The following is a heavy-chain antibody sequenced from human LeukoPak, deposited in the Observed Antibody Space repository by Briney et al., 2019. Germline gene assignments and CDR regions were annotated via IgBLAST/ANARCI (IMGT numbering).Heavy chain of an antibody. V-gene: IGHV1-2*02. CDR3: ARDHQLVAFVP. Sequence: ASVKVSCKASGSTFTDAYMHWVRQAPGQGLEWMGWINPNSGGTKYAQKFQGRVTMTRDTSISTAYMELSRLRSDDTSVYYCARDHQLVAFVPWGQGTLVTVSS. CDR1: GSTFTDAY. CDR2: INPNSGGT. J-gene: IGHJ5*02. D-gene: IGHD6-13*01.